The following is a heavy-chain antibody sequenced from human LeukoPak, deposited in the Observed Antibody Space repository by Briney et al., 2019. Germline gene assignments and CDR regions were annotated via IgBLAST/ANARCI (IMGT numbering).Heavy chain of an antibody. V-gene: IGHV3-30-3*01. CDR1: GFTFSSYA. CDR3: ARNSYYYYYGMDV. D-gene: IGHD5-18*01. CDR2: ISYDGSNK. J-gene: IGHJ6*02. Sequence: GGSLRLSCAASGFTFSSYAMHWVRQAPGKGLEWVAVISYDGSNKYYADSVKGRFTISRDNSKNTLYLQMNSLRAEDTAVYYCARNSYYYYYGMDVWGQGTTVTVSS.